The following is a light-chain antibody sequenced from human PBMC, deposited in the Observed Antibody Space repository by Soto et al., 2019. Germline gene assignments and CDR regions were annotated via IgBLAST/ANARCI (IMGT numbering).Light chain of an antibody. CDR3: QQYNSYSWT. CDR1: QSISSW. CDR2: DAS. J-gene: IGKJ1*01. V-gene: IGKV1-5*01. Sequence: DIQMTQSPSTLSASVGDRVTITCRASQSISSWLAWYQQKPGKAPKLLIYDASSLESGVQSRFSGSRSGTEFTLTIRSLQPDDFATYYCQQYNSYSWTFGQGTKVDNK.